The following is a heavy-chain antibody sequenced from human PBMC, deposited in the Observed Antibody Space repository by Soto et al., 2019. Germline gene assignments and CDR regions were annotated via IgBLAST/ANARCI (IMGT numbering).Heavy chain of an antibody. CDR2: MNPNSGTT. CDR1: GYTFTGYD. Sequence: QVQLVQSGAEVKRPGASVKVSCKASGYTFTGYDINWVRQATGQGLEWMGWMNPNSGTTGYAQKFRGRVTMTRNTSISTAYMELSGLRSEDTAVYYCARGRGAARPTYYYYFLDVWGKGTTVTVSS. CDR3: ARGRGAARPTYYYYFLDV. D-gene: IGHD6-6*01. J-gene: IGHJ6*03. V-gene: IGHV1-8*01.